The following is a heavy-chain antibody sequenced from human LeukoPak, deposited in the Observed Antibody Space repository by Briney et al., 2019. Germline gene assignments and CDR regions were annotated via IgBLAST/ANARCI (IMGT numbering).Heavy chain of an antibody. V-gene: IGHV4-38-2*02. J-gene: IGHJ4*02. D-gene: IGHD3-22*01. CDR1: GYSISSGYY. Sequence: SETLSLTCTVSGYSISSGYYWGWIRQPPGKGLEWIGSIYHSGRTYYNPSLKSRVTISVDTSKNQFSLKLSSVTAADTAVYYCARTYYYDSSGYSDCWGQGTLVTVSS. CDR3: ARTYYYDSSGYSDC. CDR2: IYHSGRT.